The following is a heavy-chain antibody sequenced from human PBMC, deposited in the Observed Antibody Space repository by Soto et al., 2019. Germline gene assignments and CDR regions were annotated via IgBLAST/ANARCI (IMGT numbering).Heavy chain of an antibody. J-gene: IGHJ6*02. Sequence: QVQLVQSGAEVKKPGASVKVSCKASGYTFTTYDISWVRQAPGQGLEWMGRISTYNGNTNYPQSLQGRLTMTTDTSTTTAYMELRGLRSDDTAVYDCARYPYHVLMVNGPILYGMDVWGQGTTVTFSS. CDR1: GYTFTTYD. CDR2: ISTYNGNT. V-gene: IGHV1-18*01. D-gene: IGHD2-8*01. CDR3: ARYPYHVLMVNGPILYGMDV.